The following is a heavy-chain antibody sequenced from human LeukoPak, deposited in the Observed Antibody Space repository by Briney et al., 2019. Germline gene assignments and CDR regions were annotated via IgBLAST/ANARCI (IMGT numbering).Heavy chain of an antibody. CDR3: ARDLGGECSGGD. Sequence: ASVKVSCKASGYTFTVYYMRWVRQAPGQGLEWMGWINPNSGGTNYAQKFRGRVTMTRDTSISTAYMELSRLRSDDTAVYYCARDLGGECSGGDWGQGTLVTVSS. V-gene: IGHV1-2*02. D-gene: IGHD6-19*01. J-gene: IGHJ4*02. CDR2: INPNSGGT. CDR1: GYTFTVYY.